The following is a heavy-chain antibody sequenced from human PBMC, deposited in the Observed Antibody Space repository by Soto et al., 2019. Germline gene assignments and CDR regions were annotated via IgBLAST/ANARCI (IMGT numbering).Heavy chain of an antibody. CDR1: GGSFSGYY. D-gene: IGHD5-12*01. CDR2: INHSGST. Sequence: SETLSLTCAVYGGSFSGYYWSWIRQPPGKGLEWIGEINHSGSTNYNPSLKSRVTISVDTSKNQFSLKLSSVTAADTAVYYCARLSQWLPWFDYWGQGTLVTVSS. V-gene: IGHV4-34*01. CDR3: ARLSQWLPWFDY. J-gene: IGHJ4*02.